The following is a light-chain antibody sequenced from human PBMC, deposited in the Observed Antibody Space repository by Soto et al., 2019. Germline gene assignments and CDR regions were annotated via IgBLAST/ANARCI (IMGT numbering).Light chain of an antibody. Sequence: EIVMTQPPATLSVSPGERATLSCRASQSITGNLTWYQQKPGQAPRLLIYDASTRATGIPARFSGSGSGTEFTLTISSLQSEDFAVYYCQQYNNWPLTFGGGTKVDIK. J-gene: IGKJ4*01. CDR1: QSITGN. V-gene: IGKV3-15*01. CDR3: QQYNNWPLT. CDR2: DAS.